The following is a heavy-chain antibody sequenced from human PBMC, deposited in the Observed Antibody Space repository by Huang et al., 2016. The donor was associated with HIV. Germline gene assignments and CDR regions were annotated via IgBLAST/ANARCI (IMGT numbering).Heavy chain of an antibody. D-gene: IGHD2-21*02. V-gene: IGHV4-39*01. CDR3: SRQDEKGYCAGDCSNHYYFGLDV. CDR1: GVSISNSRYY. Sequence: QLQLQESGPGLVKPSETLSLTCTVSGVSISNSRYYWGWIRQPPGKGLEYIGSIYYSGTTYYNPALQSLITMSIDSSKNQCSLKLNSVTAADTAVYYCSRQDEKGYCAGDCSNHYYFGLDVWGHGTTVTVS. J-gene: IGHJ6*02. CDR2: IYYSGTT.